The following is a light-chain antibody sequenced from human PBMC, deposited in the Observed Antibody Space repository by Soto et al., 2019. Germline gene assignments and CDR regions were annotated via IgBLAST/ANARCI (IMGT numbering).Light chain of an antibody. J-gene: IGKJ4*01. CDR2: ASS. V-gene: IGKV1-39*01. CDR3: QQSYITPLT. Sequence: DIQMTQSPSSLSASVGDRVTITCRTSLSINNYLNWYQQKPGKAPKLLIYASSTLHSGVPSRFRGSASGTEFTLTISSLQPEDFATYFCQQSYITPLTFGGGTKVEIK. CDR1: LSINNY.